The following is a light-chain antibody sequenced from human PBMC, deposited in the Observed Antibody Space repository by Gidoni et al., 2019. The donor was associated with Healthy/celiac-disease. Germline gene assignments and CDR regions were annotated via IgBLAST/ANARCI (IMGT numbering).Light chain of an antibody. CDR2: GNS. Sequence: QSVLTQPPSVSGAPGQRVTISCTGSSSNIGAGYDVNWYQQLPGTAPKLLIYGNSNRPSGVPDRFSGSKSGTSASLAITGLQAEDEADYYCQSYDSSWGVFGTGTKVTVL. CDR3: QSYDSSWGV. CDR1: SSNIGAGYD. J-gene: IGLJ1*01. V-gene: IGLV1-40*01.